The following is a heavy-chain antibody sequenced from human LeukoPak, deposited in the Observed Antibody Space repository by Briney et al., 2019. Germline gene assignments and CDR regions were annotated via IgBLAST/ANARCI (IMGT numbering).Heavy chain of an antibody. CDR3: ARDLRGLGDYSNY. Sequence: ASVKVSCKPSGYPFTGYYMHWVRQAPGQGLEWMGWIKPDSGDTKYTQKFEGRVTMTRDTSISIAYLELSRLRSDDTAVYFCARDLRGLGDYSNYWGQGTLVTVSS. CDR1: GYPFTGYY. V-gene: IGHV1-2*02. J-gene: IGHJ4*01. D-gene: IGHD3-10*01. CDR2: IKPDSGDT.